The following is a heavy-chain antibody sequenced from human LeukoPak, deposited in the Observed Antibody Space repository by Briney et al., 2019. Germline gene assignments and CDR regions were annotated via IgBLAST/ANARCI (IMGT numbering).Heavy chain of an antibody. D-gene: IGHD3-10*01. CDR3: AHRGVITMVRGGAAAFDI. J-gene: IGHJ3*02. V-gene: IGHV2-5*02. CDR1: GFSLSTSGVG. CDR2: IYWDDDK. Sequence: SGPTLLNPTHTLTLTCTFSGFSLSTSGVGVGWIRQPPGKALEWLALIYWDDDKRYSPSLKSRLTITKDTSKNQVVLTMTNMDPVDTATYYCAHRGVITMVRGGAAAFDIWGQGTMVTVSS.